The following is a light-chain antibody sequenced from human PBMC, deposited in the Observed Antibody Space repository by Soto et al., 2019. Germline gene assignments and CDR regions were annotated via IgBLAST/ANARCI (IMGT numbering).Light chain of an antibody. CDR3: HQRQSWPRT. CDR1: QSVISN. J-gene: IGKJ1*01. CDR2: GAS. V-gene: IGKV3D-15*01. Sequence: EIVMTQSPATLSVSPGEIATLYCRASQSVISNLAWYQQKPGQAPRLLIYGASTRATGIPARFSGSGSGTDFTLTISDVQPEDFALYYCHQRQSWPRTFGQGTKVDIK.